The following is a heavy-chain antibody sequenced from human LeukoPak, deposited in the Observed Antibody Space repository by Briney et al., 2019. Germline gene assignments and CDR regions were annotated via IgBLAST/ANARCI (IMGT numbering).Heavy chain of an antibody. CDR3: AKDSRSITIRAGWFDP. D-gene: IGHD3-10*01. V-gene: IGHV3-30*18. J-gene: IGHJ5*02. Sequence: PGGSLRLSCAASGFTFSSYGMHWVRQAPGKGLDWVAVALYDGFNKYYADSVKGRFTISRDNSKNTLYLHMNSLRPEDTAVYYCAKDSRSITIRAGWFDPWGQGTLVTVSS. CDR1: GFTFSSYG. CDR2: ALYDGFNK.